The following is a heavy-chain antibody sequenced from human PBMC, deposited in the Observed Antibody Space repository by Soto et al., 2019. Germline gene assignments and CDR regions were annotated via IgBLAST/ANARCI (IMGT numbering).Heavy chain of an antibody. Sequence: PSETLSLTCAVSSGSISSSNWWSWVRQPPGKGLEWIGEIYHSGSTNYNPPLKSRVTISVDKSKNQFSLKLSSVTAADTAVYYCAREVYSSSWYYLDYWGQGTLVTVSS. V-gene: IGHV4-4*02. CDR2: IYHSGST. CDR1: SGSISSSNW. J-gene: IGHJ4*02. D-gene: IGHD6-13*01. CDR3: AREVYSSSWYYLDY.